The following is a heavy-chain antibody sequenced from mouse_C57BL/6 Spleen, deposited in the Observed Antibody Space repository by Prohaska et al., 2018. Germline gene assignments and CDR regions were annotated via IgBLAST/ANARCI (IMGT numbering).Heavy chain of an antibody. J-gene: IGHJ2*01. CDR3: ARNPLGEDY. Sequence: QVQLQQSGAELAKPGASVKLSCKASGYTFTSYWMHWVKQRPGQGQEWIGYINPSSGYTKYNQKFKDKATVTVDKSSSTAYMQLGSLTYEDSAVYYCARNPLGEDYWGQGTTLTVSS. V-gene: IGHV1-7*01. CDR1: GYTFTSYW. CDR2: INPSSGYT. D-gene: IGHD4-1*01.